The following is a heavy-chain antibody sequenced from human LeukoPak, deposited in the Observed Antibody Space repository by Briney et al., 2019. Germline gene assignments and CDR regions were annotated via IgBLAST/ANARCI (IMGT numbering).Heavy chain of an antibody. Sequence: PGGSLRLSCAASGFTFSSYGMHWVRQAPGKGLEWVAVIWYDGSNKYYADSVKGRFTISRDNSKNTLYLQMNSLRAEDTAVYYCAKDQHGDYAHDYWGQGTLVTVSS. D-gene: IGHD4-17*01. CDR1: GFTFSSYG. V-gene: IGHV3-30*02. J-gene: IGHJ4*02. CDR2: IWYDGSNK. CDR3: AKDQHGDYAHDY.